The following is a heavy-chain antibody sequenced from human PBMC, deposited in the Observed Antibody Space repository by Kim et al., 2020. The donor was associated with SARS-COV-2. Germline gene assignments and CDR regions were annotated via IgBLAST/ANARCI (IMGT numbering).Heavy chain of an antibody. V-gene: IGHV3-30*04. D-gene: IGHD3-9*01. Sequence: GGSLRLSCAASGFTFSSYAMHWVRQAPGKGLEWVAVISYDGSNKYYADSVKGRFTISRDNSKNTLYLQMNSLRAEDTAVYYCARDLDVLRYFDWLSIGRSGYYGMDVWGQGTTVTVSS. J-gene: IGHJ6*02. CDR2: ISYDGSNK. CDR1: GFTFSSYA. CDR3: ARDLDVLRYFDWLSIGRSGYYGMDV.